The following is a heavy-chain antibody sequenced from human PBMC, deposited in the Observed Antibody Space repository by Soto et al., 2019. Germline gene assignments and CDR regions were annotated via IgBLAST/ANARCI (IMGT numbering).Heavy chain of an antibody. CDR1: GFTFSSYA. CDR3: VKDHSVVVPAAIPLDP. CDR2: ISSNGGST. D-gene: IGHD2-2*01. Sequence: GESLKICCSASGFTFSSYAMHWVRQAPGKGLEYVSAISSNGGSTYYADSVKGRFTISRDNSKNTLYLQMSSLRAEDTAVYYCVKDHSVVVPAAIPLDPWGQGTLVTVSS. J-gene: IGHJ5*02. V-gene: IGHV3-64D*06.